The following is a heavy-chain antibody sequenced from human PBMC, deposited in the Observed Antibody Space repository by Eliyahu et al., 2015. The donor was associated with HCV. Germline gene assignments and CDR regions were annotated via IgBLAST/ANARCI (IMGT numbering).Heavy chain of an antibody. CDR2: VRESGDSA. CDR1: GFSFRNYA. Sequence: EVQLLESGGGLAQPGGSLRLSCAASGFSFRNYAMNWVRQSPGKGLEWVSSVRESGDSASYADSVKGRFTVSRDNSKSTLYLQLSSLRAEDTARYYCAKDREPRDSSYEVGDYNYGMDVWGHGTTVTVSS. V-gene: IGHV3-23*01. J-gene: IGHJ6*02. D-gene: IGHD1-14*01. CDR3: AKDREPRDSSYEVGDYNYGMDV.